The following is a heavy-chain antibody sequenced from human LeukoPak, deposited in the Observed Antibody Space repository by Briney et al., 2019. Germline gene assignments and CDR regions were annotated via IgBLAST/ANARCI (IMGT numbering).Heavy chain of an antibody. CDR1: GFTFDDYA. CDR2: LTWNSGTI. V-gene: IGHV3-9*01. J-gene: IGHJ4*02. D-gene: IGHD6-19*01. Sequence: GGSLRLSCAASGFTFDDYAMHWVRQAPGKGLEWVSGLTWNSGTIGYADSVKGRFTISRDNAKNSLYLQMNSVRADDTALHYCAKDTTLHYSGSLDYWGQGTLVTVSS. CDR3: AKDTTLHYSGSLDY.